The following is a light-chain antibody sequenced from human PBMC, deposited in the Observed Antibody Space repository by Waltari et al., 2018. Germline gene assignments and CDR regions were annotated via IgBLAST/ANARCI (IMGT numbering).Light chain of an antibody. CDR1: SSDDGDHKC. Sequence: QSGLTQPRSVSGSPGQSVTISCTGLSSDDGDHKCVSWYQQHPGKAPKPMIYDGNKRPSGVPDRFSGSKSANTASLTISGLQAEDEADYSCCSYAGSYVIFGEGTKLTVL. CDR2: DGN. V-gene: IGLV2-11*01. CDR3: CSYAGSYVI. J-gene: IGLJ2*01.